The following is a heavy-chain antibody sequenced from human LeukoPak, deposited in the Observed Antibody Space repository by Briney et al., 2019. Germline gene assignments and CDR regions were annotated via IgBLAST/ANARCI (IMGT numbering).Heavy chain of an antibody. CDR2: ISSSSSTI. Sequence: GGSLRLSCAASGFTFSSYSMNWVRQAPGKGLEWVSYISSSSSTIYYADSVKGRFTISRDNGKNSLYLQMSSLRAEDTAVYYCASQLGDASDIWGQGTMVTVSS. CDR1: GFTFSSYS. CDR3: ASQLGDASDI. J-gene: IGHJ3*02. D-gene: IGHD6-13*01. V-gene: IGHV3-48*01.